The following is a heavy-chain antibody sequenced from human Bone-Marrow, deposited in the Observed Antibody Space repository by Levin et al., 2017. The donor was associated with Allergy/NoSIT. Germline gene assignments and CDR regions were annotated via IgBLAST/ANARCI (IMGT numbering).Heavy chain of an antibody. CDR2: ISYTGYT. V-gene: IGHV4-59*08. D-gene: IGHD3-16*01. J-gene: IGHJ4*02. CDR3: ARHMGAYAHREFDF. Sequence: GSLRLSCTVSGGSINNNYWSWIRQTPEKGLEWIGYISYTGYTIYTPSLEGRVTMSVDTSKNKFSLTLSSVTAADTAVYFCARHMGAYAHREFDFWGQGTLVTVSS. CDR1: GGSINNNY.